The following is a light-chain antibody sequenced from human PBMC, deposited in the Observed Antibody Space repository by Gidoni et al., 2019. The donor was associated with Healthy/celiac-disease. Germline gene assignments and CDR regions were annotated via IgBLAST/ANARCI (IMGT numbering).Light chain of an antibody. V-gene: IGKV3-20*01. CDR1: PKVRSSY. CDR2: GAS. CDR3: QQYGSSPTWT. Sequence: IVLTQSPGTLSLSPGERATLSCRTSPKVRSSYLAWYQQKPGRAPRPLIHGASSRATGTPDRCSGSGSGTEFTITISRLEAEDFAVYYCQQYGSSPTWTFGQGTKVEIK. J-gene: IGKJ1*01.